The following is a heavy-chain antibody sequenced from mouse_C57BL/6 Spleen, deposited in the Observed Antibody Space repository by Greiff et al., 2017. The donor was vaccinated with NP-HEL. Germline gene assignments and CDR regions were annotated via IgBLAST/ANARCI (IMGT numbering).Heavy chain of an antibody. CDR3: ARYYGSSRGYFDV. J-gene: IGHJ1*03. V-gene: IGHV1-53*01. D-gene: IGHD1-1*01. Sequence: VQLQQSGTELVKPGASVKLSCKASGYTFTSYWMHWVKQRPGQGLEWIGNINPSNGGTNYNEKFKSKATLTVDKSSSTAYMQLSSLTSEDSAVYYCARYYGSSRGYFDVWGTGTTVTVSS. CDR1: GYTFTSYW. CDR2: INPSNGGT.